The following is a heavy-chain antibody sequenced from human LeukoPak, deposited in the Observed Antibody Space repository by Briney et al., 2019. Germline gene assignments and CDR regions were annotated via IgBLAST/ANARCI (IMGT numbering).Heavy chain of an antibody. D-gene: IGHD4-23*01. V-gene: IGHV3-23*01. CDR1: GFTFSNYA. CDR3: AGSPTVDAAFDI. CDR2: ISGSGGST. J-gene: IGHJ3*02. Sequence: GGSLRLSCAASGFTFSNYAMSWVRQAPGKGLEGVSSISGSGGSTYCADSVRGRFTVSRDNSRNTLALQMNSLRAEDTAVYYCAGSPTVDAAFDIWGQGTMVTVSS.